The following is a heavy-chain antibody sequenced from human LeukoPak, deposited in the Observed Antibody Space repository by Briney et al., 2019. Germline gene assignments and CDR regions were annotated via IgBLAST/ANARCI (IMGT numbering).Heavy chain of an antibody. D-gene: IGHD3-10*01. CDR3: ARALSGGYYFDY. CDR2: INPNSGGT. V-gene: IGHV1-2*02. CDR1: GYTFTGYY. Sequence: ASVRVSRKASGYTFTGYYMHWVRQAPGQGLEWMGWINPNSGGTNYAQKFQGRVTMTRDTSISTAYMELSRLRSDDTAVYYCARALSGGYYFDYWGQGTLVTVSS. J-gene: IGHJ4*02.